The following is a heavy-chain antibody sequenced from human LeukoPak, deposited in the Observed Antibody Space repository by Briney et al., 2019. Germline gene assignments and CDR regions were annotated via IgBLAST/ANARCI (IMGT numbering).Heavy chain of an antibody. J-gene: IGHJ6*03. Sequence: SVKVSCKASGGTFSSYAISWVRQAPGQGLEWMGGIIPIFGTANYAQKFQGRVTITADESTSTAYMELSSLRSEDTAVYYCAGEEYSSSPEHSHFYYYYYMDVWGKGTTVTVSS. CDR3: AGEEYSSSPEHSHFYYYYYMDV. D-gene: IGHD6-6*01. CDR2: IIPIFGTA. CDR1: GGTFSSYA. V-gene: IGHV1-69*13.